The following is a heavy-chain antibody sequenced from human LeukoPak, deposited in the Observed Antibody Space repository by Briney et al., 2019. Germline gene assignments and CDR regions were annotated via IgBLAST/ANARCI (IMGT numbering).Heavy chain of an antibody. V-gene: IGHV4-34*01. CDR1: GGSFSGYY. Sequence: PSETLSLTCAVYGGSFSGYYWSWIRQPPGKGLEWIGEINHSGSTNYNPSLKSRVTISVDTSKNQFSLKLSSVTAADTAMYYCATQAARYFDWQLDYWGQGTLVTVSS. CDR3: ATQAARYFDWQLDY. CDR2: INHSGST. D-gene: IGHD3-9*01. J-gene: IGHJ4*02.